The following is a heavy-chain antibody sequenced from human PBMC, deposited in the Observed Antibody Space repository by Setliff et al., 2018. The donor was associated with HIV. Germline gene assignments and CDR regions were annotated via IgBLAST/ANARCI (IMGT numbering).Heavy chain of an antibody. Sequence: ASVKVSCKASGYTFTGYYMHWVRQAPGQGLEWMGWINPNSGGTNYAQEFQGWVTMTRDTSISTAYMELSRLRSDDTAVYYCARAPGSSSSRGWFDPWGQGTLVTVSS. V-gene: IGHV1-2*04. CDR2: INPNSGGT. CDR3: ARAPGSSSSRGWFDP. J-gene: IGHJ5*02. CDR1: GYTFTGYY. D-gene: IGHD6-6*01.